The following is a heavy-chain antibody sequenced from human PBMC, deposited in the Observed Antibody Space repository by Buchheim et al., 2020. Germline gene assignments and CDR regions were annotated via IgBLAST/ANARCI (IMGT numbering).Heavy chain of an antibody. CDR1: GYTFTSYY. V-gene: IGHV1-46*03. J-gene: IGHJ2*01. CDR3: ARDEYYYDSSGYPLGYFDL. Sequence: QVQLVQSGAEVKKPGASVKVSCKASGYTFTSYYMHWVRQAPGQGLEWMGVINPSGGCTSYAQKFQGRVTMTRDTSTSTVYMELSSLRSEDTAVYYCARDEYYYDSSGYPLGYFDLWGRGTL. D-gene: IGHD3-22*01. CDR2: INPSGGCT.